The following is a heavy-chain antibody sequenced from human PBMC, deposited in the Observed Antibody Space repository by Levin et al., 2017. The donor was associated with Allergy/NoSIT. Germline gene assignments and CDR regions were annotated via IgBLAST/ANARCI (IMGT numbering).Heavy chain of an antibody. J-gene: IGHJ4*02. Sequence: GESLKISCVASGFSFSDSWMSWVRQAPGKGLEWVATMKQDGSKIYYVESVKGRFTISRDNAKNSLYLQMNTLRVEDTAVYYCSRDGGSGWYSDYWGQGARVVVSS. CDR1: GFSFSDSW. D-gene: IGHD6-19*01. CDR2: MKQDGSKI. V-gene: IGHV3-7*01. CDR3: SRDGGSGWYSDY.